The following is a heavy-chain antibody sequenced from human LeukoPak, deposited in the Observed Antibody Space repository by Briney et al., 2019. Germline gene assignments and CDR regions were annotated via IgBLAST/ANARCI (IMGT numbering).Heavy chain of an antibody. CDR2: IYTSGST. V-gene: IGHV4-4*07. CDR3: ARGYYDILTGYLPQNWFDP. D-gene: IGHD3-9*01. Sequence: PSETLSLTRTVSGGSISSYYWSWIRQPAGKGLEWIGRIYTSGSTNYNPSLKSRVTISVDTSKNQFSLKLSSVTAADTAVYYCARGYYDILTGYLPQNWFDPWGQGTLVTVSS. CDR1: GGSISSYY. J-gene: IGHJ5*02.